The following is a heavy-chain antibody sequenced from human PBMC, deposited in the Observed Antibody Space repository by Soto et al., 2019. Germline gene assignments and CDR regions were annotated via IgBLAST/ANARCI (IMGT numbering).Heavy chain of an antibody. CDR2: INPKNGDT. V-gene: IGHV1-2*04. J-gene: IGHJ4*02. Sequence: GASVKVSCKTSVYVFTDYYIHCVRHAPGQGLEWMGYINPKNGDTTYEQKFQGWVTMTRDTSVNTAYLDLRSLRFNDTAVYYCARDQGNSSSWPIDYWGQGTLVTVSS. CDR1: VYVFTDYY. D-gene: IGHD6-13*01. CDR3: ARDQGNSSSWPIDY.